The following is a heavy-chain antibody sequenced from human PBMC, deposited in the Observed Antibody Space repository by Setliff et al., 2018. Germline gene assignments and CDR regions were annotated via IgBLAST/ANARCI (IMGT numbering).Heavy chain of an antibody. D-gene: IGHD2-2*01. CDR3: ARDGVFYAMDV. Sequence: GGSLRLSCAASGFDFRYYYMSWARQAPGKGLEWISKISGDGRTIYQADSVRGRFTISRDNADNSLYLQMNSLRADDTALYYCARDGVFYAMDVWGQGTTVTVS. V-gene: IGHV3-11*04. CDR2: ISGDGRTI. CDR1: GFDFRYYY. J-gene: IGHJ6*02.